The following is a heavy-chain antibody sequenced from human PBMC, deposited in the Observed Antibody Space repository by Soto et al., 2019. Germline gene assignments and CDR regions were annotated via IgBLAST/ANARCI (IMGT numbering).Heavy chain of an antibody. CDR3: AKDGIVATILGYFDY. D-gene: IGHD5-12*01. Sequence: PGGSLRLSCAASGFTFSSYGMHWVRQAPGKGLEWVAVISYDGSNKHYADSVKGRFTISRDNSKNTLYLQMNSLRAEDTAVYYCAKDGIVATILGYFDYWGQGTLVTVSS. V-gene: IGHV3-30*18. J-gene: IGHJ4*02. CDR1: GFTFSSYG. CDR2: ISYDGSNK.